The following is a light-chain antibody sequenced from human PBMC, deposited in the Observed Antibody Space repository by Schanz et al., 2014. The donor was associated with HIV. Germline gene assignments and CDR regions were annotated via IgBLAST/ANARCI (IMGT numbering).Light chain of an antibody. V-gene: IGLV2-8*01. Sequence: QSALTQPPSASGSPGQSVTISCTGTSSDVGGYNYVSWCQQHPGKAPKLMIYEVSKRPSGVPDRFSGSKSGNTASLTVSGLQADDEADYYCSSYGGGDTLLFGGGTKLTVL. J-gene: IGLJ3*02. CDR3: SSYGGGDTLL. CDR2: EVS. CDR1: SSDVGGYNY.